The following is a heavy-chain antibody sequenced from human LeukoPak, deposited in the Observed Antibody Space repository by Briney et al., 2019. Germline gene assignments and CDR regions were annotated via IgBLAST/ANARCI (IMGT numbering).Heavy chain of an antibody. V-gene: IGHV3-9*01. CDR1: GFTFDDYA. D-gene: IGHD3-22*01. CDR2: ISWNSGSI. J-gene: IGHJ4*02. CDR3: AKDVIYDSSGYFDY. Sequence: PGRSLRLSCAASGFTFDDYAMHWVRQAPGKGLEWVSGISWNSGSIGYADSVKGRFTISRDNAKNSLYLQMNSLRAEDTALYYCAKDVIYDSSGYFDYWGQGTLVTVSS.